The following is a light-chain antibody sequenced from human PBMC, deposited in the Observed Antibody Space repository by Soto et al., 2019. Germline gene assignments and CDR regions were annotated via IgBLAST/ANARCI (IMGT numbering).Light chain of an antibody. Sequence: QSVLPQPPSVSGAPGQRVTISCTGSSSNIGAGYDVHWYQQLPGTAPKLLIYGNSNRPSGVPDRFSGSKSGTSASLAITGRQAEDEADYYCQSYDSSLSGYVVFGGGTKLTVL. J-gene: IGLJ2*01. CDR1: SSNIGAGYD. CDR3: QSYDSSLSGYVV. CDR2: GNS. V-gene: IGLV1-40*01.